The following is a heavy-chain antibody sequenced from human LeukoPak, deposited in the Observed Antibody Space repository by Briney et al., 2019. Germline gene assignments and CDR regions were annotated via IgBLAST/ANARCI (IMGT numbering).Heavy chain of an antibody. Sequence: GGSLRLSCAASGFTFSSYWMNWGRQAPGKGLVWVSRVNSDGSITAYADAVKGRFTISRDNAKTTLYLQMTSLRGEDTAVYYCARMGSQRNGVDVGGQGTTVTVSS. D-gene: IGHD1-26*01. CDR2: VNSDGSIT. V-gene: IGHV3-74*01. CDR1: GFTFSSYW. J-gene: IGHJ6*02. CDR3: ARMGSQRNGVDV.